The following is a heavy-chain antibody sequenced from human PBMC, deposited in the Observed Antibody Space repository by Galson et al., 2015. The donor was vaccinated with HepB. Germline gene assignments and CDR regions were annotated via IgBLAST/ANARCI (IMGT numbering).Heavy chain of an antibody. Sequence: SLRLSCAASGFTFSSYAMSWVRQAPGKGLEWVSAISGSGGSAFYADSVKGRFTISRDHSKNTLYLEMNSLRAEDTAVEYCSKDRRTAWGIAVAGQFDYWGQGTLVTVSS. CDR2: ISGSGGSA. J-gene: IGHJ4*02. V-gene: IGHV3-23*01. CDR3: SKDRRTAWGIAVAGQFDY. CDR1: GFTFSSYA. D-gene: IGHD6-19*01.